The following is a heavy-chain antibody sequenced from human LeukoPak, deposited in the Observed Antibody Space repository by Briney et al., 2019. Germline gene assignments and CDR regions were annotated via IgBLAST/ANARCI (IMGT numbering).Heavy chain of an antibody. CDR3: ARGPGMTTVTPTNYYYYAMDV. CDR1: GGSFSGYY. Sequence: PSETLSLTCAVYGGSFSGYYWSWIRQPPGKGLDWIGEINHSGSTNYNPSLKSRVTISVDTSKNQFSLKLSSVTAADTAVYYCARGPGMTTVTPTNYYYYAMDVWGQGTTVTVSS. V-gene: IGHV4-34*01. J-gene: IGHJ6*02. CDR2: INHSGST. D-gene: IGHD4-17*01.